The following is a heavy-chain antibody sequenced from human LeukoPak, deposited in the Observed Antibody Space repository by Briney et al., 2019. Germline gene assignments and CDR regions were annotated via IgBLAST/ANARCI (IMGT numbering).Heavy chain of an antibody. CDR1: GFTFSNYW. V-gene: IGHV3-74*01. Sequence: PGGSLRLSCAASGFTFSNYWMHWVRQAPGKGPVWVSRIKSDGSATTYADFVKGRFTISRDNAKNTLYMQMNSLRAEDTAVYYCVRSKKYYYDISGLPDYWGQGTLVTVSS. D-gene: IGHD3-22*01. CDR2: IKSDGSAT. J-gene: IGHJ4*02. CDR3: VRSKKYYYDISGLPDY.